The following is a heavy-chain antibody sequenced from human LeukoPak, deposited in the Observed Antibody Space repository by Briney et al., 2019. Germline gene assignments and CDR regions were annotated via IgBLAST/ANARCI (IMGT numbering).Heavy chain of an antibody. J-gene: IGHJ6*03. CDR3: ANSYYYMDV. V-gene: IGHV4-61*02. CDR1: GVSISTGGYY. Sequence: PSETLSLTCSVSGVSISTGGYYWSWIRQPAGKGLEWIGRVYTSGSTNYNPSLKSRVTISADKSKNQFSLKLTSVTAADTAVYLCANSYYYMDVCGKGTTVTVSS. CDR2: VYTSGST.